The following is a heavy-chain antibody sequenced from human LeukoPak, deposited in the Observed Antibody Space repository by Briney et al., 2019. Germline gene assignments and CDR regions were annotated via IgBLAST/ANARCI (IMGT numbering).Heavy chain of an antibody. Sequence: SETLSLTCAVYGGSFSGYYWSWVRQPPGKGLEWSGEINHSGSTNYNPSLKSRVTISVDTSKNKFSLKLSSVTAADTAVYYCARGWYYDISRPFDPWGQGTLVTVSS. D-gene: IGHD3-9*01. V-gene: IGHV4-34*01. CDR3: ARGWYYDISRPFDP. CDR1: GGSFSGYY. J-gene: IGHJ5*02. CDR2: INHSGST.